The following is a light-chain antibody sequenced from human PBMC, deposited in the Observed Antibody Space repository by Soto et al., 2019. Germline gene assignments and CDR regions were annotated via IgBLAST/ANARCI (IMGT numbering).Light chain of an antibody. CDR3: PPYNNYFT. J-gene: IGKJ1*01. V-gene: IGKV1-5*03. CDR2: KET. CDR1: QSVQTW. Sequence: IQLTQSPSTLPASVGDTVTITCRASQSVQTWLAWFQQKPGKDPKLLIYKETTLETGVPSRFSGSGSETEFTLTISSLQPDDLGTYYCPPYNNYFTFGQGTQVDLK.